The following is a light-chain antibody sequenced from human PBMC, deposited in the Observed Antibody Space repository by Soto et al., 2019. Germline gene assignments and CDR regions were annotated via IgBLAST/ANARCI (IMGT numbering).Light chain of an antibody. J-gene: IGLJ1*01. CDR3: CSYAGSYTYV. V-gene: IGLV2-11*01. Sequence: QSVLTQPRSGSGSPGQSVTISCTGTSSYVGGYNYVSWYQQHPGKAPKLMIYDVSKRPSGVPDRFPGSKSGNTASLTISGLQAEDEADYYCCSYAGSYTYVFGTGTKVTVL. CDR2: DVS. CDR1: SSYVGGYNY.